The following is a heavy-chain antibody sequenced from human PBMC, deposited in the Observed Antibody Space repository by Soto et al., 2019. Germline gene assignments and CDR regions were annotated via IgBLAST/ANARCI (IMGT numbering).Heavy chain of an antibody. CDR1: GGTFSGYY. D-gene: IGHD3-9*01. CDR3: ARSQYEMLTGYYLGY. J-gene: IGHJ4*02. Sequence: SETLSLTCAVYGGTFSGYYWTWIRQPPGKGLEWIGEINHSGSTNYNPSLKSRVTISADTSKNQFSLKLNSAIAADTAVYFCARSQYEMLTGYYLGYWGQGTQVTVSS. CDR2: INHSGST. V-gene: IGHV4-34*01.